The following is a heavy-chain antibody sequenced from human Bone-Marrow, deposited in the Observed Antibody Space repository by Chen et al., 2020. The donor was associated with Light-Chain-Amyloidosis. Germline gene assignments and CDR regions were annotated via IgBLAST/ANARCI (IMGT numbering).Heavy chain of an antibody. V-gene: IGHV4-4*02. Sequence: QVQLQESGPGLVKPSGTLSLTCAVSGGSISTTNWWSWVRQSPGKGLEWIGEIYHSGSTNYNPSLKSRVTISVDKSKNQFSLRLTSVTAADTAVYYCARDAGYGGKMNYWGQGTLVTVSS. D-gene: IGHD4-17*01. CDR1: GGSISTTNW. CDR2: IYHSGST. CDR3: ARDAGYGGKMNY. J-gene: IGHJ4*02.